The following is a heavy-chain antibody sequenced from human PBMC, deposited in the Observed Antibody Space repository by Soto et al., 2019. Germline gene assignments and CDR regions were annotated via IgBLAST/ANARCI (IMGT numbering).Heavy chain of an antibody. V-gene: IGHV1-3*01. D-gene: IGHD6-19*01. CDR3: ASSAPPIDY. CDR1: GYIFTSYA. CDR2: INAGKGNT. Sequence: GASVKVSCKASGYIFTSYAMHWVRQAPGQRLEWMGWINAGKGNTKYSQKFQGRVTITRDTSASTAYMELSSLRSEDTAVYYCASSAPPIDYWGQGSLVPVSS. J-gene: IGHJ4*02.